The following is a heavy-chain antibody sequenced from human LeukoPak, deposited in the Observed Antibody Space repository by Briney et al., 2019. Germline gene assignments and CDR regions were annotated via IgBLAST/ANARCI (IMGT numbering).Heavy chain of an antibody. CDR3: AKDDPGGYYYFDY. V-gene: IGHV3-30*02. D-gene: IGHD3-22*01. Sequence: PGGSLRLSCAASGFTFSSYGMHWVRQAPGKGLEWVAFIRYDGSSKYYADSVKGRFTISRDNSKNTLYLQMNSLRAEDTAVYYCAKDDPGGYYYFDYWGQGTLVTVSS. J-gene: IGHJ4*02. CDR1: GFTFSSYG. CDR2: IRYDGSSK.